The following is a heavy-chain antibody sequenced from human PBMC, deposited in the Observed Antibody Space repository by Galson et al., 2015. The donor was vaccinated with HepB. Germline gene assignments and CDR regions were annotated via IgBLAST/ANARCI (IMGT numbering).Heavy chain of an antibody. J-gene: IGHJ3*02. D-gene: IGHD1-26*01. CDR3: ARDQSGSYFQVDAFDI. Sequence: SVKVSCKASGGTSSSYTISWVRQAPGQGLEWMGRIIPILGIANYAQKFQGRVTITADKSTSTAYMELSSLRSEDTAVYYCARDQSGSYFQVDAFDIWGQGTMVTVSS. CDR1: GGTSSSYT. V-gene: IGHV1-69*04. CDR2: IIPILGIA.